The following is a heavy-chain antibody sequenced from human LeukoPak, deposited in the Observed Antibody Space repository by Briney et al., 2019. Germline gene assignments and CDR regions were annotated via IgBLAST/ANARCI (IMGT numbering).Heavy chain of an antibody. CDR2: INQDGSEK. J-gene: IGHJ4*02. Sequence: GGSLRLSCAASGFTFSSYWMSWVRQAPGKGLEWVANINQDGSEKYYVDSVKGRFIISRDYVKKSLYLQMNSLRAEDTAVYFCVRDLDCWGQGTLVTVSS. CDR3: VRDLDC. V-gene: IGHV3-7*05. CDR1: GFTFSSYW.